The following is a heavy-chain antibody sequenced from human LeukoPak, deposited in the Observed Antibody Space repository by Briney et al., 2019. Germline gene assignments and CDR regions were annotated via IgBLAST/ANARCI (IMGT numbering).Heavy chain of an antibody. CDR1: GLTVSSNY. CDR2: IYSGGST. J-gene: IGHJ4*02. V-gene: IGHV3-53*01. CDR3: AKDGLESSSSDFDY. Sequence: GGSLRLSCAASGLTVSSNYMGWVRQAPGKGLEWVSVIYSGGSTYYADSVKGRFTISRDNSKNTLYLQMNSLRAEDTAVYYCAKDGLESSSSDFDYWGQGTLVTVSS. D-gene: IGHD6-6*01.